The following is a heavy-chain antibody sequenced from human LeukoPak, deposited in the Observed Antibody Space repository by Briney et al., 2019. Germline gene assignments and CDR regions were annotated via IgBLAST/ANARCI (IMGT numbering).Heavy chain of an antibody. CDR3: AREKVVCSGGSCYSTGNRHPYNWFDP. CDR2: INHSGST. CDR1: GGSLSGYY. Sequence: PSETLSLTCAVYGGSLSGYYWSWIRQPPGKGLEWIGEINHSGSTNYNPSLKSRVTISVDTSKNQFSLKLSSVTAADTAVYYCAREKVVCSGGSCYSTGNRHPYNWFDPWGQGTLVTVSS. V-gene: IGHV4-34*01. D-gene: IGHD2-15*01. J-gene: IGHJ5*02.